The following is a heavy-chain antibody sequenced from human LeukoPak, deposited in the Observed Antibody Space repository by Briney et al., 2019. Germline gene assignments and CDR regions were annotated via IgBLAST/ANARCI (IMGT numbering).Heavy chain of an antibody. V-gene: IGHV3-21*01. D-gene: IGHD1-26*01. CDR3: ASIGAAHYYYYYMDV. Sequence: GGSLRLSCAASGFTFSSYSMNWVRQAPGKGLEWVSSISSSSSYIYYADSVKGRFTISRDNAKNSLYLQMNSLRAEDTAVYYCASIGAAHYYYYYMDVWGKGTTVTVSS. J-gene: IGHJ6*03. CDR1: GFTFSSYS. CDR2: ISSSSSYI.